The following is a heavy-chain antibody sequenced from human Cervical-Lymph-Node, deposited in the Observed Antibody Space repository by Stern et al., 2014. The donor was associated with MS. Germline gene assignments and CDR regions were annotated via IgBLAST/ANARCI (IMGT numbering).Heavy chain of an antibody. J-gene: IGHJ4*02. Sequence: EVQLVESGAEVKKPGESLKISCKGSGYNFASYWIGWVRQVPGKGLEWMVIIYPDDSDARYTPSFQGQVTMSADKSIGTAYLQWSSLKASDTAFYFCARKGTYGLDYWGQGALVTVSS. CDR1: GYNFASYW. CDR2: IYPDDSDA. CDR3: ARKGTYGLDY. V-gene: IGHV5-51*01. D-gene: IGHD3-10*01.